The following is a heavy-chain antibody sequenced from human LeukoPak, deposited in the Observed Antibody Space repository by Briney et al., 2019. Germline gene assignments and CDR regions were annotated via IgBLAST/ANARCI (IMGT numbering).Heavy chain of an antibody. CDR1: GYTFTSYY. Sequence: ASVKVSCKASGYTFTSYYMHWVRQAPGQGLEWMGITNPSGGSTSYAQKFQGRVTVTRDTSTSTVYMELSSLRSEDTAVYYCAREILRYPNWFDPWGQGTLVTVSS. CDR3: AREILRYPNWFDP. CDR2: TNPSGGST. J-gene: IGHJ5*02. D-gene: IGHD3-9*01. V-gene: IGHV1-46*01.